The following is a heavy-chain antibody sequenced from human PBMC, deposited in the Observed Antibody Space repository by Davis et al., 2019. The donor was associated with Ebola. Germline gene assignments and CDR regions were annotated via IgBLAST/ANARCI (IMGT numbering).Heavy chain of an antibody. CDR3: ARGGYCSGGSCYFHDY. CDR2: INPNSGGT. Sequence: ASVKVSCKASGYTFTSYAMHWVRQAPGQGLEWMGRINPNSGGTNYAQKFQGRVTMTRDTSISTAYMELSRLRSDDTAVYYCARGGYCSGGSCYFHDYWGQGTLVTVSS. CDR1: GYTFTSYA. D-gene: IGHD2-15*01. J-gene: IGHJ4*02. V-gene: IGHV1-2*06.